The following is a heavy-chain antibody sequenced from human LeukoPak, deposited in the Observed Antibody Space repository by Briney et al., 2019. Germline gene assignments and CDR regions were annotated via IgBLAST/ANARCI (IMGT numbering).Heavy chain of an antibody. Sequence: SETLSLTCGVSGGSIRSTNWWSWVRQPPGQGLEWIGEISLSGQTNFNPSLNGRVTMSLDESRNQLSLKLTSVTAADTAIYYYSRESGAFCPFGYWGQGTLVIVPP. CDR1: GGSIRSTNW. CDR3: SRESGAFCPFGY. CDR2: ISLSGQT. J-gene: IGHJ4*02. D-gene: IGHD1-26*01. V-gene: IGHV4/OR15-8*02.